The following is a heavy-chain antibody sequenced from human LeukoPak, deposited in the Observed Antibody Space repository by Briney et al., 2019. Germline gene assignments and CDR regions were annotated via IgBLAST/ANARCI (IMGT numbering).Heavy chain of an antibody. J-gene: IGHJ6*02. CDR3: AKGVSSSWYFPHYYGMDV. V-gene: IGHV4-4*07. D-gene: IGHD6-13*01. CDR1: GGSISSYY. Sequence: SETLSLTCTVSGGSISSYYWSWIRQPAGKGLEWIGRIYTSGSTNYNPPLKSRVTMPVDTSKDQFSLKLSSVTAADTAVYYCAKGVSSSWYFPHYYGMDVWGQGTTVTVSS. CDR2: IYTSGST.